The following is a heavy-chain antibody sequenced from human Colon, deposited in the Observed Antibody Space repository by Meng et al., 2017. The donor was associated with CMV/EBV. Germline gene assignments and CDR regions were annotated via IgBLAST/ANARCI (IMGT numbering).Heavy chain of an antibody. Sequence: GGSLRLSCAASGFTFSSYVMHWVRQAPGKGLEWVALIRYDGNNPFYADSVKGRFTISRDNSKNTLYLQMNSLTGEDTAVYYCARLRWLDYWGQGTLVTVSS. J-gene: IGHJ4*02. CDR2: IRYDGNNP. CDR1: GFTFSSYV. V-gene: IGHV3-30*02. D-gene: IGHD4-23*01. CDR3: ARLRWLDY.